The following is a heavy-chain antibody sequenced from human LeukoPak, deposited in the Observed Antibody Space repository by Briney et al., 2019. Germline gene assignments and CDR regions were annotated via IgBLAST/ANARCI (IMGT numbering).Heavy chain of an antibody. J-gene: IGHJ4*02. D-gene: IGHD3-22*01. Sequence: PSETLSLTCTVSGGSISSYYWSWIRQPPGKGLEWIGEINHSGSTNYNPSLKSRVTISVDTSKNQFSLKLSSVTAADTAVYYCARYSPGGSSGYYYAAEDYFDYWGQGTLVTVSS. CDR3: ARYSPGGSSGYYYAAEDYFDY. CDR1: GGSISSYY. V-gene: IGHV4-34*01. CDR2: INHSGST.